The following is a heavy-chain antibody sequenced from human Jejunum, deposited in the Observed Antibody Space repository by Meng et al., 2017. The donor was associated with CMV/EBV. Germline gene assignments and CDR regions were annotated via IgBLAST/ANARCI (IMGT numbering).Heavy chain of an antibody. J-gene: IGHJ4*02. CDR3: ARDRYCTNGVCYTHFDS. D-gene: IGHD2-8*01. CDR1: GFHFDDYY. V-gene: IGHV3-11*06. CDR2: VSSVSSYT. Sequence: VQLVESGRGLRKPGWSLILSCAASGFHFDDYYINWIRQAPGKVLEWVSSVSSVSSYTNYADSVKGRFTISRDNAKNSLYLQMNSLRAEDTAVYYCARDRYCTNGVCYTHFDSWGQGTLVTVSS.